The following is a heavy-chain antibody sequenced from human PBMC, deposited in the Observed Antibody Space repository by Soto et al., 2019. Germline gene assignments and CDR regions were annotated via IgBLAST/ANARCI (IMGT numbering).Heavy chain of an antibody. CDR2: IYYSGST. CDR1: GGSISSYY. Sequence: SETLSLTCTVSGGSISSYYWSWIRQPPGKGLEWIGYIYYSGSTNYNPSLKSRVTISVDTSKNQFSLKLSSVTAADTAVYYCARVDYYYGMDVWGQGTTVTVSS. J-gene: IGHJ6*02. CDR3: ARVDYYYGMDV. V-gene: IGHV4-59*01. D-gene: IGHD2-15*01.